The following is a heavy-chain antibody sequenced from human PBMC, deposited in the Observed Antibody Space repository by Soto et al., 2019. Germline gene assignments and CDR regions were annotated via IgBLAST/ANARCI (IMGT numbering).Heavy chain of an antibody. Sequence: PGGSLRLSCGASGFTFSSYGMHWVRQAPGKGLEWVAVISYDGSNKYYADSVKGRFTISRDNSKNTLYLQMNSLRAEDTAVYYCAKDRRVITMVRGVTAFAYWGQGTLVTVSS. J-gene: IGHJ4*02. CDR2: ISYDGSNK. D-gene: IGHD3-10*01. V-gene: IGHV3-30*18. CDR1: GFTFSSYG. CDR3: AKDRRVITMVRGVTAFAY.